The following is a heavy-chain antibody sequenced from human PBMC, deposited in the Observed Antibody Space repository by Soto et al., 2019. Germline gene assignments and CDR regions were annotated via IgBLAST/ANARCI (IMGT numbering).Heavy chain of an antibody. CDR1: GFAFSSYG. Sequence: GGSLRLSCAASGFAFSSYGMHWVRQAPGKGLEWVAVISYDGSNKYYADSVKGRFTISRDNSKNTLYLQMNSLRAEDTAVYYCAKAGNFYYDSPSDPWGQGTLVTVSS. V-gene: IGHV3-30*18. CDR3: AKAGNFYYDSPSDP. CDR2: ISYDGSNK. J-gene: IGHJ5*02. D-gene: IGHD3-3*01.